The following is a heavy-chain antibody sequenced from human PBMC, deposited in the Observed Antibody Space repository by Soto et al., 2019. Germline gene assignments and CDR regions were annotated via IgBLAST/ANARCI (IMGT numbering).Heavy chain of an antibody. J-gene: IGHJ5*02. D-gene: IGHD2-2*01. CDR3: ARVVDEYQLLPDHWFDP. CDR2: IYHSGST. CDR1: GGSISSGGYS. Sequence: PSETLSLTCAVSGGSISSGGYSWSWIRQPPGKGLEWIGYIYHSGSTYYNPSLKSRVTISVDRSKNQFSLKLSSVTAADTAVYYCARVVDEYQLLPDHWFDPWGQGTLVTVSS. V-gene: IGHV4-30-2*01.